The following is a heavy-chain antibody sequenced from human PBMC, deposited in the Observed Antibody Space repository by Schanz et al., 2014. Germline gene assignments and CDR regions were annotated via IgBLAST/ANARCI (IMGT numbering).Heavy chain of an antibody. V-gene: IGHV3-23*04. CDR2: ISGRDGST. Sequence: EVQLVESGGGVVQPGRSLRLSCAASGFTFSTHAMHWVRQAPGMGLEWVSAISGRDGSTYYADSVRGRFTISRDNSKNTLYLQMNSLRAEDTAVYYCANNWNLDYWGQGTLVTVSS. CDR3: ANNWNLDY. J-gene: IGHJ4*02. CDR1: GFTFSTHA. D-gene: IGHD1-20*01.